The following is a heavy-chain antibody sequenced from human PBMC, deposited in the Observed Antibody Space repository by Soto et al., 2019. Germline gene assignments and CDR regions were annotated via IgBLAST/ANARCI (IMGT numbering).Heavy chain of an antibody. CDR2: IKSDGSST. CDR3: ARDFYDSNGYLGPFDY. CDR1: GFTFSSNW. J-gene: IGHJ4*02. V-gene: IGHV3-74*01. Sequence: GGSLRLSCAASGFTFSSNWMHWVRQAPGKGLVWVSRIKSDGSSTSYADSVKGRFTISRDNDKNTVYLQMNSLRADDTAVYYCARDFYDSNGYLGPFDYWGQGVLVTVS. D-gene: IGHD3-22*01.